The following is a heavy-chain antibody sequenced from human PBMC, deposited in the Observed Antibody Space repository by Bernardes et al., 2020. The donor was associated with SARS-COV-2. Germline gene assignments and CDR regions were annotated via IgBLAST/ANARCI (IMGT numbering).Heavy chain of an antibody. V-gene: IGHV3-21*01. CDR1: GFTFSSYS. CDR3: AREVVVAARATVTIYYYGMDV. CDR2: ISSSSSYI. J-gene: IGHJ6*02. D-gene: IGHD2-15*01. Sequence: GGSLRLSCAASGFTFSSYSMNWVRQAPGKGLEWVSSISSSSSYIYYADSVKGRFTISRDNAKNSLYLQMNSLRAEDTAVYYCAREVVVAARATVTIYYYGMDVWGQGTTVTVSS.